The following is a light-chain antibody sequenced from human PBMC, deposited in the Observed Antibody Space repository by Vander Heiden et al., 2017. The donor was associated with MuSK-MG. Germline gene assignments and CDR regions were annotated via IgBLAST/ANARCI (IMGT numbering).Light chain of an antibody. J-gene: IGKJ4*01. V-gene: IGKV1-33*01. CDR3: QHYDNLPFT. CDR2: AAS. CDR1: QDINNY. Sequence: IQMTQSRSSLSASVGDRVTITCQASQDINNYLKWYQQKPGKAPKLLIYAASNLERGVPSRFSGSGSGTDFTFTISSLQPEDIATYYCQHYDNLPFTFGGGTKVEIK.